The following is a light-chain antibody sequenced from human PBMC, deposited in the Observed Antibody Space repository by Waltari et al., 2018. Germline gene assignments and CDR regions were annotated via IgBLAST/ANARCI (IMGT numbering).Light chain of an antibody. V-gene: IGKV3-20*01. CDR3: QQYDGEVVT. CDR2: GTS. CDR1: QRVTSIS. J-gene: IGKJ4*01. Sequence: EIVLTQSPGTLSLSPGERATLSCRASQRVTSISLTWYQQKVGQAPGLLIYGTSSRATGIPDRFSGSGSGTDFTLTISRLEPEDFAVYYCQQYDGEVVTFGGGTKVEI.